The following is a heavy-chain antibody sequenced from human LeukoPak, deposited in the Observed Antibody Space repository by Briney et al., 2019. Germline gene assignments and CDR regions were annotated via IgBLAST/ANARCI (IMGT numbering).Heavy chain of an antibody. J-gene: IGHJ6*02. CDR1: GFTFSSYG. V-gene: IGHV3-30*18. CDR2: ISYDGSNK. D-gene: IGHD6-13*01. CDR3: AKMNGYSSSWYYYYYYYGMDV. Sequence: GGSLRLSCAASGFTFSSYGMPWVRQAPGKGLEGVAVISYDGSNKYYADSVKGRFTISRDNSKNTLYLQMNSLRAEDTAVYYCAKMNGYSSSWYYYYYYYGMDVWGQGTTVTVSS.